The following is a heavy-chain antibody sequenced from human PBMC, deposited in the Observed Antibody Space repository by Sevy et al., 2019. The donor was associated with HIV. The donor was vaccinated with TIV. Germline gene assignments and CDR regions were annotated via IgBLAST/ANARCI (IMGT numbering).Heavy chain of an antibody. CDR1: GFTFSTYD. D-gene: IGHD3-16*01. CDR3: AKNRPPGGSYFSRHAMDV. V-gene: IGHV3-30*18. CDR2: ISYDGNYR. Sequence: GGSLRLSCAASGFTFSTYDIHWVRQAPGKGLEWVAIISYDGNYREIADSVRGGFSVSRDNSKNTVYLQMNGLSIEDTAVYYCAKNRPPGGSYFSRHAMDVWGRGTTVTVSS. J-gene: IGHJ6*02.